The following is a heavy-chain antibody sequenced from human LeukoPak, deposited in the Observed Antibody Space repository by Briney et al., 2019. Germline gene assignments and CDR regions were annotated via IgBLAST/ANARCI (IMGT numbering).Heavy chain of an antibody. Sequence: GASVKVSCKASGYTLTAYYLHWVRQAPEQGLEWMGRINPNSGGTTYAQKFQGRVTMTRDTSIGTAYMELSSLRSDDTAVYYCARPYYESSGLYVDAFDIWGQGTMVTVSS. CDR3: ARPYYESSGLYVDAFDI. CDR1: GYTLTAYY. J-gene: IGHJ3*02. CDR2: INPNSGGT. D-gene: IGHD3-22*01. V-gene: IGHV1-2*06.